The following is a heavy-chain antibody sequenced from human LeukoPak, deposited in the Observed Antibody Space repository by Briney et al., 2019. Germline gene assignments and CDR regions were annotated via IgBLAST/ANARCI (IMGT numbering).Heavy chain of an antibody. Sequence: GESLKISCKGSGYSFTSYWIGWVRQMPGKGLEWMGIIYPGDSDTRYSPSFQGQVTISADKSISTAYLQWSSLKASDTAMYYCAGLRFLEWRAFDIWGQGTMVTVSS. CDR1: GYSFTSYW. V-gene: IGHV5-51*01. D-gene: IGHD3-3*01. CDR2: IYPGDSDT. J-gene: IGHJ3*02. CDR3: AGLRFLEWRAFDI.